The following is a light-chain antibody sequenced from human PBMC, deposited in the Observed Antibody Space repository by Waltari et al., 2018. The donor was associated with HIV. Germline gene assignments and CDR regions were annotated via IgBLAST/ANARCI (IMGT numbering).Light chain of an antibody. CDR2: EVT. Sequence: ALTQPASVSGFPGTPTTIPGTGTSGHVASYNFVSWYHHTPDKAPKLIIYEVTKRPSGISTRFSGSKSGNTASLTISGLQSEDEADYYCCSYAGTNAFVAFGGGTKLTVL. CDR1: SGHVASYNF. CDR3: CSYAGTNAFVA. V-gene: IGLV2-23*02. J-gene: IGLJ2*01.